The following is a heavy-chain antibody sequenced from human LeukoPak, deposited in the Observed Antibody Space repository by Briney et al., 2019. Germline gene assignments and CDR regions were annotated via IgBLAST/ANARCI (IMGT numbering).Heavy chain of an antibody. J-gene: IGHJ4*02. CDR2: IYYSGST. V-gene: IGHV4-59*01. CDR3: ARGRFGEFSPFDY. CDR1: GGAISSYY. D-gene: IGHD3-16*02. Sequence: PSETLSLTCTVSGGAISSYYWSWIRQPPGKGLEWIGYIYYSGSTKYNPSLNSRVTISVDTSKKHFSLRLSSVTAADTAVYYCARGRFGEFSPFDYWGQGALVTVSS.